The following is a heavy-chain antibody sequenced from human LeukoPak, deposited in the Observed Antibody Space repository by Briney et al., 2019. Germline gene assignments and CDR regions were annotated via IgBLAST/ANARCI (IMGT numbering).Heavy chain of an antibody. CDR1: GVSFSGYY. CDR3: AETYGYNWFDP. CDR2: INHSGST. Sequence: SETLSLTCAVYGVSFSGYYWSWVRQPPGKGLEWIREINHSGSTNYNPSLKSRVTISVDTSKNQFSLKLSSVTAADTAVYYCAETYGYNWFDPWGQGTLVTVSS. V-gene: IGHV4-34*01. J-gene: IGHJ5*02. D-gene: IGHD3-10*01.